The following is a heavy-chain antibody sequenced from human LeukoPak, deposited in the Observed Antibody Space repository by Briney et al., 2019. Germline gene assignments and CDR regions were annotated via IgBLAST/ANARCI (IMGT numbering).Heavy chain of an antibody. Sequence: GGSLRLSCAASGFTFNDHAMYWVRQAPGKGLEWVSGINWNSDNISYADSVKGRFTISRDDAKKSLFLQMNSLRAEDTALYYCARASYYYDTTGLGAVDLWGQGTMVTVSS. CDR2: INWNSDNI. V-gene: IGHV3-9*01. J-gene: IGHJ3*01. CDR1: GFTFNDHA. D-gene: IGHD3-22*01. CDR3: ARASYYYDTTGLGAVDL.